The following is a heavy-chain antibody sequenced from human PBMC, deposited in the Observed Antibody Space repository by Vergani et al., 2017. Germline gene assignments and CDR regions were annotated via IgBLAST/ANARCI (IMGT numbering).Heavy chain of an antibody. CDR1: GFTFRSHD. CDR3: GRGSDNYN. D-gene: IGHD5-24*01. V-gene: IGHV3-23*01. Sequence: EVQLLQSEGAVVQPGGSLRLSCVASGFTFRSHDMSWVRQGHGQGLEWVSSIKNTGGSSHYADSVKGRFTISRDNSKNTLYLQMNSLRVEDTAVYYCGRGSDNYNWGQGTLVTVSS. J-gene: IGHJ4*02. CDR2: IKNTGGSS.